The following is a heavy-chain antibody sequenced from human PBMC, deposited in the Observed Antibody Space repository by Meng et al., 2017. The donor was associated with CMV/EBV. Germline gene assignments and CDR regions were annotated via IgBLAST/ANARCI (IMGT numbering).Heavy chain of an antibody. CDR2: IYYSGGT. CDR1: GGSISSGGYY. Sequence: SETLSLTCDVSGGSISSGGYYWSWIRQHPGKGLEWIGYIYYSGGTYYNPSLKSRVTILVDTSKNQFSLKLNSVTAADTAVYYCARAARPTSANKYGCFDYWGQGTLVTVSS. D-gene: IGHD6-6*01. V-gene: IGHV4-31*11. CDR3: ARAARPTSANKYGCFDY. J-gene: IGHJ4*02.